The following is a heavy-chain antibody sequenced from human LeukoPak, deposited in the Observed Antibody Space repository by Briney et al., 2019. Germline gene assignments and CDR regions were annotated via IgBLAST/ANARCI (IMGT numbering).Heavy chain of an antibody. V-gene: IGHV1-18*01. J-gene: IGHJ4*02. D-gene: IGHD3-22*01. CDR3: ARDPVEGGYYDSSGYFDY. CDR1: GYTFTSHG. CDR2: ISAYNGNT. Sequence: ASVKVSCKASGYTFTSHGISWVRQAPGQGLEWMGWISAYNGNTNYAQKLQGRVTMTTDTSTSTAYMELRSLRSDDTAVYYCARDPVEGGYYDSSGYFDYWGQGTLVTVSS.